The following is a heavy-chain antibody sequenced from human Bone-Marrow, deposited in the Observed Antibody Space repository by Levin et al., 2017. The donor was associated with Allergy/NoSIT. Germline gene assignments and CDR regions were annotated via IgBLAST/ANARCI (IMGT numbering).Heavy chain of an antibody. CDR1: GFTFSSYW. CDR2: IKQDGSEK. J-gene: IGHJ5*02. V-gene: IGHV3-7*01. D-gene: IGHD2-2*01. Sequence: GGSLRLSCAASGFTFSSYWMSWVRQAPGKGLEWVANIKQDGSEKYYVDSVKGRFTISRDNAKNSLYLQMNSLRAEDTAVYYCARDSHRGGIVVVPAAIPSWFDPWGQGTLVTVSS. CDR3: ARDSHRGGIVVVPAAIPSWFDP.